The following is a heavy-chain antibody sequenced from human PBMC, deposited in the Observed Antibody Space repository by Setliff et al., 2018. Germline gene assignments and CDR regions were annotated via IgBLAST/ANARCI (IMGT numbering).Heavy chain of an antibody. V-gene: IGHV1-3*01. CDR1: GYTFTNYA. Sequence: ASVKVSCKASGYTFTNYAIHWVRQAPGQRLEWMGWINAGNGDTKYSQDFQGRVTITRDTSASTAYVELSSLGSEDTAVYYCAREVLPLVREEAFYIWGQGTMVTVSS. CDR3: AREVLPLVREEAFYI. D-gene: IGHD2-2*01. CDR2: INAGNGDT. J-gene: IGHJ3*02.